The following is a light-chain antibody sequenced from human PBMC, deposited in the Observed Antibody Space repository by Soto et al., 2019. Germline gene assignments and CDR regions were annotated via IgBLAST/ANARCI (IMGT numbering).Light chain of an antibody. V-gene: IGKV3-11*01. CDR1: QSVSSY. CDR3: QQRSNWQT. J-gene: IGKJ5*01. CDR2: DAS. Sequence: EILLTQSPATLSLSPGERATLSCRASQSVSSYLAWYQQKPGQAPRLLIYDASSRATGIPDRFSGSGSGTDFTLTISSLEPEDFAVYYCQQRSNWQTFGQGTRLEIK.